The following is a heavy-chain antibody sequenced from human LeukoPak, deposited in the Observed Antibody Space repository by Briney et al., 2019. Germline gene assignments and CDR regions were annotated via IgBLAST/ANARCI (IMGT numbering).Heavy chain of an antibody. CDR1: GITFSNYA. D-gene: IGHD3-22*01. CDR2: INAGGGTT. CDR3: ATPLDYYDTSGYHQGGD. J-gene: IGHJ4*02. V-gene: IGHV3-23*01. Sequence: GGSLRLSCAASGITFSNYAMSWVRQAPGKGLEWVSAINAGGGTTYYADSVKGRFTISRDNAKNSLYLQMNSLRAEDTAVYYCATPLDYYDTSGYHQGGDWGQGTLVTVSS.